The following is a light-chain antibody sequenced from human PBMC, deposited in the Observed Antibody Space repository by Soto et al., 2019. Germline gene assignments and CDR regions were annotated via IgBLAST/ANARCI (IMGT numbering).Light chain of an antibody. CDR2: GIS. CDR3: QQSYSTPPYT. CDR1: QRVGSD. J-gene: IGKJ2*01. V-gene: IGKV3-15*01. Sequence: EMLMTQSPATLSVSPGERATLSCRASQRVGSDLAWYQQKPGQPPRLLMYGISTRATGIPARFSGSGSGTEFTLSISSLQSEDFATYYCQQSYSTPPYTFGQGTKLDMK.